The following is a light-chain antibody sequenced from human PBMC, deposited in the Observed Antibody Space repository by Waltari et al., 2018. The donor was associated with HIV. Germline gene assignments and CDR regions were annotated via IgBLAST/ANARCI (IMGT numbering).Light chain of an antibody. CDR3: QQRSNWPPIFT. Sequence: EIVLTQSPATLSLSPGERATLSCRASQSVSSYLAWYQQKPGQAPRLLIYDAANRATGVPARCSGSGSGTDFTLTISSLEPEDFAVYYCQQRSNWPPIFTFGPGTKVDIK. V-gene: IGKV3-11*01. CDR1: QSVSSY. CDR2: DAA. J-gene: IGKJ3*01.